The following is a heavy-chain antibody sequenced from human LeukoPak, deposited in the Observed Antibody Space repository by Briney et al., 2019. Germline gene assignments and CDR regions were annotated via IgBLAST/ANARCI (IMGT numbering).Heavy chain of an antibody. CDR3: AREYSSSSGRSFDY. J-gene: IGHJ4*02. V-gene: IGHV3-48*01. CDR2: ISSGSNTI. D-gene: IGHD6-6*01. CDR1: RFTFSTYS. Sequence: PGGSLRLSCAASRFTFSTYSMNWVRQAPGKGLEWVSYISSGSNTIYYADSVKGRFTISRDNAKNSLYLQMNSLRAEDNAVYYCAREYSSSSGRSFDYWGQGTLVTVSS.